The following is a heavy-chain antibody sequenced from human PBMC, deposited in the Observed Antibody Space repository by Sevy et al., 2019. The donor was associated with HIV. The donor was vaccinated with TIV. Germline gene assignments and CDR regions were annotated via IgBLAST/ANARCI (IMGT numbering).Heavy chain of an antibody. D-gene: IGHD3-10*01. Sequence: GGSLRLSCAASGFSFSWYWMSWVRQTPDKGLEWVANIKQDGSEKNYVDSVKGRFTISRDNTKNSLYLQMNSLRAEDTAVYYCASKGGSRPNGAFDTWGQGTIITVSS. J-gene: IGHJ3*02. V-gene: IGHV3-7*01. CDR2: IKQDGSEK. CDR3: ASKGGSRPNGAFDT. CDR1: GFSFSWYW.